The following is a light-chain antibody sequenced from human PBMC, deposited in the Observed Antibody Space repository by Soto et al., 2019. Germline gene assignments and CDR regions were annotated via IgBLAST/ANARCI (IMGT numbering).Light chain of an antibody. CDR1: QSVSSN. CDR2: GAS. CDR3: QHYNNWPRT. Sequence: EIVMTQSPAPLSVSPGARATLSCRASQSVSSNLAWYQQKPGQAPRLLIYGASTRATGIPARLSGSESGTEFTLTNSSLQSEDFAVYYCQHYNNWPRTVGQGTKVEIK. V-gene: IGKV3-15*01. J-gene: IGKJ1*01.